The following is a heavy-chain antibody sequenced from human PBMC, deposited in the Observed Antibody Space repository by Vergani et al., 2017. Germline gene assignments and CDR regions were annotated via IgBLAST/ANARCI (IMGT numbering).Heavy chain of an antibody. D-gene: IGHD3-10*01. CDR1: GGSFSGYY. Sequence: QVQLQQWGAGLLKPSETLSLTCAVYGGSFSGYYWSWIRQPPGKGLEWIGEINHSGSTNYNPSLKSRVTISVDTSKNQFSLKLSSVTAADTAVYYCARGGKITMVRGWHYYYGMDVWGQGTTVTVSS. CDR3: ARGGKITMVRGWHYYYGMDV. CDR2: INHSGST. J-gene: IGHJ6*02. V-gene: IGHV4-34*01.